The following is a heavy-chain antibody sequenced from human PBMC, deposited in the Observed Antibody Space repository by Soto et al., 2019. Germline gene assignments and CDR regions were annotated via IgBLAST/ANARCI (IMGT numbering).Heavy chain of an antibody. V-gene: IGHV1-3*01. D-gene: IGHD6-6*01. Sequence: ASVKVSCKASGYTFTSYAMHWVRQAPGQRLEWMGWINAGNGNTKYSQKFQGRVTITRDTSASTAYMELSSLRSEDTAVYYCARVRNSSSSLDAFDIWGQGTMVTVSS. CDR3: ARVRNSSSSLDAFDI. J-gene: IGHJ3*02. CDR2: INAGNGNT. CDR1: GYTFTSYA.